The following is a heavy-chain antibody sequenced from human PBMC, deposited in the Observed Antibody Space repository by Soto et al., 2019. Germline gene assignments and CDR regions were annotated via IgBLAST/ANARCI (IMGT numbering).Heavy chain of an antibody. J-gene: IGHJ4*02. CDR3: AKDESSSPLHFFDY. CDR1: GFTFRTYA. D-gene: IGHD6-6*01. Sequence: VGSLRLSCAASGFTFRTYAVHWVRQAPGKGLEWVAVISFDGSSKYYADSVKGRFTISRDNSKNTLYLQMNSLRTEDTAVYYCAKDESSSPLHFFDYWGQGTLVTVSS. V-gene: IGHV3-30*18. CDR2: ISFDGSSK.